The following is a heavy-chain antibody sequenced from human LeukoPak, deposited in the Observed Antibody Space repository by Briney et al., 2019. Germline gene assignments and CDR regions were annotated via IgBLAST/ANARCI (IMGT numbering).Heavy chain of an antibody. Sequence: GGSLRLSSAASGFTFSSYSMNWVRQAPGKGLEWVSYISSSSSSIKYADSVKGRFTISRDNAKKSLNLQMNSLRAEDTAVYYCARAPPIASCFDYWGQGTLVTVSS. CDR2: ISSSSSSI. CDR3: ARAPPIASCFDY. J-gene: IGHJ4*02. D-gene: IGHD2-21*01. CDR1: GFTFSSYS. V-gene: IGHV3-48*04.